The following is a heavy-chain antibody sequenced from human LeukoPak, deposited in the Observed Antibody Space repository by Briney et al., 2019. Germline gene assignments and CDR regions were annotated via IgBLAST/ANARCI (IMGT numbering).Heavy chain of an antibody. CDR3: AKRCGGVCCYGPYDAFAI. J-gene: IGHJ3*02. V-gene: IGHV3-33*03. CDR1: RFTFYNYG. Sequence: GGSLRLSCSAPRFTFYNYGMYSVRQAPGKGLEWVAVIWYDGTNKYYGDSVKGRFTISRDNAKNSLYLQMNSLRAEDTAVYYCAKRCGGVCCYGPYDAFAIWSQGTMVTVSS. D-gene: IGHD2-8*02. CDR2: IWYDGTNK.